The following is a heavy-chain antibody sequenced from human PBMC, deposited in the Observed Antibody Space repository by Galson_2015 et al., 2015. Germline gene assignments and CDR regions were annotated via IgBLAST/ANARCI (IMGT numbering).Heavy chain of an antibody. V-gene: IGHV5-51*01. CDR2: IHPADSDT. D-gene: IGHD2/OR15-2a*01. Sequence: QSGAEVKKPGESLKISCKGSGDKFTNFWIGWVRQMPGKGLEWMGIIHPADSDTQYSPSVHGQVTISADKSIRTVYLQWDSLKASDTGMYYCVRRAHSFSDLVQNWFDPWGQGTLVTVSS. CDR1: GDKFTNFW. J-gene: IGHJ5*02. CDR3: VRRAHSFSDLVQNWFDP.